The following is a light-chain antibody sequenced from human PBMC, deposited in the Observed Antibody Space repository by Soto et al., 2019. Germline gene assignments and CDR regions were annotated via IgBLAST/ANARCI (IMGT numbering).Light chain of an antibody. Sequence: DIVMTQSPDSLAVSLGERASINFTSSQSVLYSSANKDYIAWYQQKTGKTPKLLIYWASPRQSGVPERFSGSGSGTDFTLTITRLQAGDVAVYYCQQYHSTPITFGQGTRLEI. CDR3: QQYHSTPIT. J-gene: IGKJ5*01. CDR1: QSVLYSSANKDY. CDR2: WAS. V-gene: IGKV4-1*01.